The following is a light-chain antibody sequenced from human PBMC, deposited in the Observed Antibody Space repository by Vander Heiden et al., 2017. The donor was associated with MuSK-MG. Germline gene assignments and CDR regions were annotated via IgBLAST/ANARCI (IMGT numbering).Light chain of an antibody. CDR3: QRSDSTPFT. Sequence: DIQMTQSPSSLSASVGDRVSITCRASQSISSYLNWYQQKPGKAPKLLIYAASILQSGVPSRFSGSGSGTDFTLTISRLQPEDFATYYCQRSDSTPFTFGHGTKVDIK. V-gene: IGKV1-39*01. CDR2: AAS. CDR1: QSISSY. J-gene: IGKJ3*01.